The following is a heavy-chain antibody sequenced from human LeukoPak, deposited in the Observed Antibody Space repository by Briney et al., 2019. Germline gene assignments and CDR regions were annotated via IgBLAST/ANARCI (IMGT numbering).Heavy chain of an antibody. CDR3: SRVGVGTMVRGVSYWYFDL. CDR2: ISNSGSTI. J-gene: IGHJ2*01. D-gene: IGHD3-10*01. CDR1: GFTFSDYY. V-gene: IGHV3-11*01. Sequence: GGSLRLSCEASGFTFSDYYMSWIRQAPGKGLEWVSYISNSGSTIYYADSVRGRFTISRDNAKNPLYLQMNRLRAEEPGVYFCSRVGVGTMVRGVSYWYFDLWGRGNLVTVSS.